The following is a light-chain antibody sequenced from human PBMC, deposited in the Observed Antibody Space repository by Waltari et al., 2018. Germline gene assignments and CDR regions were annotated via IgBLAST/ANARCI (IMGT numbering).Light chain of an antibody. CDR1: QGISSW. V-gene: IGKV1-5*03. CDR3: QQYNSAPFT. Sequence: DIQMTQSPSSLSASVGDRVTITCRASQGISSWLAWYQQKPGKVPKLLISKASSLQSGVPSRFSGSGSGTEFTLTISSLQPEDFATYYCQQYNSAPFTFGPGTKLDIK. J-gene: IGKJ3*01. CDR2: KAS.